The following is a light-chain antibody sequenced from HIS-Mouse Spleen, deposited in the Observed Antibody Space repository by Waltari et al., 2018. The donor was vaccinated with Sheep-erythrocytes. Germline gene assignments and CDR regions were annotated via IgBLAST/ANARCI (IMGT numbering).Light chain of an antibody. CDR1: SSDVGGYNY. J-gene: IGLJ1*01. Sequence: QSALTQPRSVSGSPGQSVTISCTGTSSDVGGYNYFSWYQQHPGKAPKLMIYDVSKRPSGVPDRFSGSKSGNTASLIISGLQAEDEADYYCCSYAGSYNHVFATGTKITVL. CDR2: DVS. V-gene: IGLV2-11*01. CDR3: CSYAGSYNHV.